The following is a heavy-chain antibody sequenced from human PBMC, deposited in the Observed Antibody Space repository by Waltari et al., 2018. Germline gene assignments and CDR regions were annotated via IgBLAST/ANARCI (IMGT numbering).Heavy chain of an antibody. CDR1: GFHVSSNY. D-gene: IGHD5-12*01. Sequence: EVQLVESGGGLIQPVGSLRLSCAASGFHVSSNYMHWVRQAPGKGLEWVSVIYSGGSTYYADSVKGRFTISRDNSKNTLYLQMNSLRAEDTAVYYCAREVFGGYDSQSYYYYGMDVWGQGTTVTVSS. J-gene: IGHJ6*02. V-gene: IGHV3-53*01. CDR3: AREVFGGYDSQSYYYYGMDV. CDR2: IYSGGST.